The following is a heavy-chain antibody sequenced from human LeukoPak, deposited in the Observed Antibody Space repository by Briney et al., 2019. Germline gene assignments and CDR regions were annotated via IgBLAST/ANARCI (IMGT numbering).Heavy chain of an antibody. CDR3: AREPPGNYDTTGDYYAYFDW. J-gene: IGHJ4*02. CDR1: EFTFSSYS. CDR2: ITNSGNSK. D-gene: IGHD3-22*01. V-gene: IGHV3-48*02. Sequence: GGSLRLSCAASEFTFSSYSMNWVRQAPGKGLEWVLYITNSGNSKSYADSVRGRFTISRDNAKNSLHLQMNSLTDEDTAVYYCAREPPGNYDTTGDYYAYFDWWGQGTLVTVSS.